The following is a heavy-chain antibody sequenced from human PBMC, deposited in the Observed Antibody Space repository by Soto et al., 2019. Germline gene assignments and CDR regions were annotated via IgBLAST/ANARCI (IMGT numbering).Heavy chain of an antibody. Sequence: SVKVSCKASGGTFSSYAISWVRQAPGQGLEWMGGIIPIFGTGNYAQKFQGRVTITADEATSTAYMELSSLRSEDTAVYYCASGYGGNSVSYAQYNWFDPWGQGTLVTVSS. J-gene: IGHJ5*02. V-gene: IGHV1-69*13. CDR2: IIPIFGTG. D-gene: IGHD2-21*02. CDR1: GGTFSSYA. CDR3: ASGYGGNSVSYAQYNWFDP.